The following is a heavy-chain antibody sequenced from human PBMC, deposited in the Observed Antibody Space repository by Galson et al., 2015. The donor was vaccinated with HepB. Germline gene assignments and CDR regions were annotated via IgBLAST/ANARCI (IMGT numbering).Heavy chain of an antibody. CDR2: IIPIFGTA. CDR1: GGTFSSYA. J-gene: IGHJ3*02. D-gene: IGHD2-21*01. CDR3: ASLLPYCGGDCYSSDAFDI. V-gene: IGHV1-69*01. Sequence: SCKASGGTFSSYAISWVRQAPGQGLEWMRGIIPIFGTANYAQKFQGRVTITADESTSTAYMELSSLRSEDTAVYYCASLLPYCGGDCYSSDAFDIWGQGTMVTVSS.